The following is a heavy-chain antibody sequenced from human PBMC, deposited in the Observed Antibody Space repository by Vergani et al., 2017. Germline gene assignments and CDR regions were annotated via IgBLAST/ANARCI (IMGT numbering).Heavy chain of an antibody. D-gene: IGHD2/OR15-2a*01. J-gene: IGHJ1*01. CDR1: GGSISSSSYY. CDR3: ARALTTGSLYFQH. CDR2: IYYSGST. V-gene: IGHV4-39*07. Sequence: QLQLQESGPGLVKPSETLSLTCTVSGGSISSSSYYWGWIRQPPGKGLEWIGRIYYSGSTYYNPSLKSRVTIAVDTSKNQFSMKLSSVTAADTAVYYCARALTTGSLYFQHWARAPWSPSPQ.